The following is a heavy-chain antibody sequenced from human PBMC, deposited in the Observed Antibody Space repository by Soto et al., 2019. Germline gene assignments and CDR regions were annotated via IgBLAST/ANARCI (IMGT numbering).Heavy chain of an antibody. CDR1: GGSISNFY. Sequence: SETLSLTCTVSGGSISNFYWSWIRQPPGKGLEWIGYISYSGNTNYNPSLKSRVSISVDASKNQLSLNLTSVTAADTAVYYCARAPMVLSRSYFDSWGQGTPVTVSS. CDR3: ARAPMVLSRSYFDS. V-gene: IGHV4-59*01. CDR2: ISYSGNT. D-gene: IGHD2-8*01. J-gene: IGHJ4*02.